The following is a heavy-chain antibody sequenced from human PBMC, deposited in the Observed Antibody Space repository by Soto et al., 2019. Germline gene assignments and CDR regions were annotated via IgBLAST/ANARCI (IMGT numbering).Heavy chain of an antibody. D-gene: IGHD2-2*01. J-gene: IGHJ3*02. CDR2: VYYSGST. Sequence: QVQLQESGPGLVKPSQTLSLTCTVSGGSISSGGYYWSWIRQHPGKGLEWIGYVYYSGSTYYNPSLKSRVTRSVDTSKNPFSLKLKSVTAADTAVYYCARDPYCSSTSCLEGGEAFDIWGQGTMVTVSS. CDR1: GGSISSGGYY. CDR3: ARDPYCSSTSCLEGGEAFDI. V-gene: IGHV4-31*03.